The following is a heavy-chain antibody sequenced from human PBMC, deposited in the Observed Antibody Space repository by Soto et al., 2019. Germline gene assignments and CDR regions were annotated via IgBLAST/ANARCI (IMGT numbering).Heavy chain of an antibody. J-gene: IGHJ4*02. CDR3: ARATYYGLSFFDY. Sequence: HPGGSLRLSCAASGFTFSYYWMSWVRQAPGKGLEWVANIKEDGSEKDYVDSVKGRFTISRDNAKKSLYLQMNSLRAEDTAVYYCARATYYGLSFFDYWGQGTLVTVSS. CDR1: GFTFSYYW. V-gene: IGHV3-7*01. CDR2: IKEDGSEK. D-gene: IGHD3-10*01.